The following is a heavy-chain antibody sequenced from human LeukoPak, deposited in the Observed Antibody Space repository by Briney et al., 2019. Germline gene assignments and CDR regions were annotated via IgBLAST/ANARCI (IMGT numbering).Heavy chain of an antibody. J-gene: IGHJ2*01. CDR1: GGSFSGYY. CDR3: ARDFKAGDGHWSFDL. D-gene: IGHD4-17*01. CDR2: INHSGST. Sequence: SETLSLTCAVYGGSFSGYYWSWIRQPPGKGLEWIGEINHSGSTNYNPSLKRRVTISVDTSKNQFSLKLSSVTAADTAVYYCARDFKAGDGHWSFDLWGRGIVVTVFS. V-gene: IGHV4-34*01.